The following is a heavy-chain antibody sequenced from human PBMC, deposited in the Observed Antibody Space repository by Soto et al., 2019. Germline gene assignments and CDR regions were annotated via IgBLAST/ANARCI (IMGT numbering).Heavy chain of an antibody. CDR3: AKDYLTLPLRLGKLSLYIGY. Sequence: QVQLVESGGGVVQPGRSLRLSCAASGFTFSNYGMHWVRQAPGKGLEWVAVISYDGSNEYYADSVKGRFTISRDNSKNNLYLQMNSLRAADTAVYYCAKDYLTLPLRLGKLSLYIGYGGQGALVTVSS. J-gene: IGHJ4*02. V-gene: IGHV3-30*18. D-gene: IGHD3-16*02. CDR1: GFTFSNYG. CDR2: ISYDGSNE.